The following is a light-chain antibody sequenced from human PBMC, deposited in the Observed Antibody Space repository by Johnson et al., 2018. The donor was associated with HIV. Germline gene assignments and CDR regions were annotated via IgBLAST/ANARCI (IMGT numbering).Light chain of an antibody. CDR1: SSNIGNNY. CDR3: GTWDSSLSAGV. J-gene: IGLJ1*01. CDR2: EIN. V-gene: IGLV1-51*02. Sequence: QSVLTQPPSVSAAPGQKVTISCSGRSSNIGNNYVSWYQHLPGRAPKLLIYEINKRPSGIPDRFSASKSGSSATLDITGLQTGDEADYYGGTWDSSLSAGVFGTGTKVTVL.